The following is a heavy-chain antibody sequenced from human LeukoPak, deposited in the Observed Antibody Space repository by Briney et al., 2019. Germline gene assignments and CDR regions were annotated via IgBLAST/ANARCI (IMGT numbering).Heavy chain of an antibody. J-gene: IGHJ4*02. Sequence: GGPLRLSCAASGFTFSSYWMYWVRQAPGKGLVWVSRINNDGSSATYADSVKGRFTISRDNAKNTLYLQMNSLRAEDTAIYYCAKLAAPTNWGQGTLVTVSS. V-gene: IGHV3-74*01. CDR2: INNDGSSA. D-gene: IGHD3-3*02. CDR3: AKLAAPTN. CDR1: GFTFSSYW.